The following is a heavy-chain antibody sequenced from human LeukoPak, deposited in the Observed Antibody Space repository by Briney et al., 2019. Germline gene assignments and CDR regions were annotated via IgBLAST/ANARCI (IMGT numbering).Heavy chain of an antibody. D-gene: IGHD6-19*01. Sequence: PGGSLTLSCAASGFTFSSYSMNWVRQAPGKGLEWISYISSGGSPTYYADSGKGRFFISRDSAKNTLYLRMNSLRAEDTAVYYCARDNSSGWSDFHYYGMDVWGQGTTVIVSS. CDR1: GFTFSSYS. CDR3: ARDNSSGWSDFHYYGMDV. J-gene: IGHJ6*02. V-gene: IGHV3-48*01. CDR2: ISSGGSPT.